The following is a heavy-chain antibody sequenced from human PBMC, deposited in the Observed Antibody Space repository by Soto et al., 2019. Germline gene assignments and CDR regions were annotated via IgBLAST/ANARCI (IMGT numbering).Heavy chain of an antibody. V-gene: IGHV4-39*01. D-gene: IGHD6-13*01. Sequence: LSLTCTVSGGSISSSSYYWGWIRQPPGKGLEWIGSIYYSGSTYYNPSLKSRVTISVDTSKDQFSLKLSSVTAADTAVYYCARQTGYSSWGYYFDYWGQGTLVTVSS. CDR1: GGSISSSSYY. CDR2: IYYSGST. J-gene: IGHJ4*02. CDR3: ARQTGYSSWGYYFDY.